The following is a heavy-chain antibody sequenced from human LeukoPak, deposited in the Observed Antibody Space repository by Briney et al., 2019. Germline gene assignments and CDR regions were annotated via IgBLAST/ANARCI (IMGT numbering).Heavy chain of an antibody. CDR2: ISSSGGTI. D-gene: IGHD3-22*01. Sequence: GGSLRLSCAASGFTFSDYYMSWIRQAPGKGLEWVSYISSSGGTIYYADSVKGRFTISRDNAKNSLYLQMNSLRAEDTAVYYCARDPLAYYYDSSGYYYVRLGLDYWGQGTLVTVSS. V-gene: IGHV3-11*04. CDR3: ARDPLAYYYDSSGYYYVRLGLDY. J-gene: IGHJ4*02. CDR1: GFTFSDYY.